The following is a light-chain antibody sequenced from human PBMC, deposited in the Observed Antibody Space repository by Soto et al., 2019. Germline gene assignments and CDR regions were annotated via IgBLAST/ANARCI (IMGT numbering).Light chain of an antibody. CDR1: QFIGNY. J-gene: IGKJ2*01. V-gene: IGKV1-5*03. CDR3: QQYNNS. CDR2: KAS. Sequence: DTQMTQSPSTLSASVGDRVTITCRASQFIGNYLAWYQQKPGRAPNLLSYKASSLESGVPLRFSGSGSGTEFTLTISGLQPDDFATYYCQQYNNSFGQGTKLEIK.